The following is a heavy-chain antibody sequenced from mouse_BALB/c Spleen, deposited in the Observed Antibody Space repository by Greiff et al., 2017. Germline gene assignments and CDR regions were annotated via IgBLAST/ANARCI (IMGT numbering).Heavy chain of an antibody. CDR3: ARGDGNYDWYFDV. V-gene: IGHV1-14*01. CDR1: GYTFTSYV. D-gene: IGHD2-1*01. J-gene: IGHJ1*01. CDR2: INPYNDGT. Sequence: EVQVVESGPELVKPGASVKMSCKASGYTFTSYVMHWVKQKPGQGLEWIGYINPYNDGTKYNEKFKGKATLTSDKSSSTAYMELSSLTSEDSAVYYCARGDGNYDWYFDVWGAGTTVTVSS.